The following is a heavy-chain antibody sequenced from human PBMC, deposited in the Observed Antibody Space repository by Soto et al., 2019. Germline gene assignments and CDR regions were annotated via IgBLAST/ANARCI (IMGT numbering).Heavy chain of an antibody. Sequence: PSETLSLTCTVSGVSIHNSHSFWGWIRQPPGKGLEFIGTVYYSGSTNYNPSLKSRVTISVDTSKNQFSLKLSSVTAADTAVYYCARAPIRYSSGWFDYWGQGTLVTVSS. J-gene: IGHJ4*02. D-gene: IGHD6-19*01. CDR1: GVSIHNSHSF. CDR3: ARAPIRYSSGWFDY. V-gene: IGHV4-39*07. CDR2: VYYSGST.